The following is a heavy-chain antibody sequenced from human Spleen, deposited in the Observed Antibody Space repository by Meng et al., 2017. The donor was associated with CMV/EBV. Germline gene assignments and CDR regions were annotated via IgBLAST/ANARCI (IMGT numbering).Heavy chain of an antibody. D-gene: IGHD7-27*01. Sequence: GESLKISCAASGFTFSSYSMNWVRQAPGKGLEWVSSISSETTYIYYADSVKGRFTISRDNSKNTLYLQMNSLRAEDTAVYYCAKLTGHDAFDIWGQGTMVTVSS. CDR1: GFTFSSYS. V-gene: IGHV3-21*01. J-gene: IGHJ3*02. CDR3: AKLTGHDAFDI. CDR2: ISSETTYI.